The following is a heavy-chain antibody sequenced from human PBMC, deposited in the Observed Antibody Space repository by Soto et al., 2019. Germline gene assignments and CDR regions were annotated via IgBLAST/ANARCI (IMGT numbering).Heavy chain of an antibody. J-gene: IGHJ3*02. Sequence: QLQLQESGPGLVKPSETLSLTCTVSGGSISSSSYYWGWIRQPPGKGLEWIGSIYYSGSTYYNPSLKRRVTISVDTSKNQFSLKLSSVTAADTAVYYCARHTSAKTMIVVVNHAFDIWGQWTMVTVSS. CDR3: ARHTSAKTMIVVVNHAFDI. D-gene: IGHD3-22*01. CDR1: GGSISSSSYY. CDR2: IYYSGST. V-gene: IGHV4-39*01.